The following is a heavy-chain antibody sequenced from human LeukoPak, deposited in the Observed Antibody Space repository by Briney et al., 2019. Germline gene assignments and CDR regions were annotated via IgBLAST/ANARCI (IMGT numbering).Heavy chain of an antibody. CDR2: IHYSGST. J-gene: IGHJ6*02. V-gene: IGHV4-59*12. CDR1: GDPISSYY. D-gene: IGHD3-10*01. CDR3: ARVGRTYYYGSGSRLGGMDV. Sequence: SETLSLTCAVSGDPISSYYWSWIRQPPGKGLEWIGYIHYSGSTNYNPSLTSRVTISVDTSKSQFSLKLSSVTAADTAVYYCARVGRTYYYGSGSRLGGMDVWGQGTTVTVSS.